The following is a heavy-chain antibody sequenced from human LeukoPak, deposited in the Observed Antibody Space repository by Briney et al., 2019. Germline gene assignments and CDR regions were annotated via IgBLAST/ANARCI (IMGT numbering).Heavy chain of an antibody. CDR2: IIPIFGTA. D-gene: IGHD2-2*01. Sequence: SVKVSCKASGGTFSRYAISWVRQAPGQGLVWMGGIIPIFGTANYAQKFQGRVTITADEFTSTVYMELSSLRSEDTAVYYCARLFTPRYCSTTTCYWKGWFDPWGQGTLVTVSS. CDR1: GGTFSRYA. V-gene: IGHV1-69*13. J-gene: IGHJ5*02. CDR3: ARLFTPRYCSTTTCYWKGWFDP.